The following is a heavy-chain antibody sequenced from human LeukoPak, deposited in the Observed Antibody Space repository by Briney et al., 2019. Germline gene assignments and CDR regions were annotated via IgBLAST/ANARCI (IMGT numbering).Heavy chain of an antibody. Sequence: SDTLSLTCTVSDASITNYYWGWIRQPAGKGLEWIGRIYTSGSTDYNPSLRSRLTISVDTSKNQFSLKLRSVTAADTAVYYCARLVGGYSYGLDYWGQGTLVTVSS. V-gene: IGHV4-4*07. CDR3: ARLVGGYSYGLDY. J-gene: IGHJ4*02. CDR1: DASITNYY. D-gene: IGHD5-18*01. CDR2: IYTSGST.